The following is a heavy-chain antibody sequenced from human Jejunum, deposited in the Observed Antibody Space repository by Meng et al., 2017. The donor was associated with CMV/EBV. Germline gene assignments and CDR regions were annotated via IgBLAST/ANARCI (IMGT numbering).Heavy chain of an antibody. D-gene: IGHD3-10*01. Sequence: SSGFPFQSCDLTWVRQAPGKGLEWVATISGSGSSTYYADSVKGPFTISRDNSKNMVFLDMNNLRPEDTAVYYCGKDPLPTLTYVDYWGQGTVVTVSS. CDR1: GFPFQSCD. V-gene: IGHV3-23*01. CDR2: ISGSGSST. CDR3: GKDPLPTLTYVDY. J-gene: IGHJ4*02.